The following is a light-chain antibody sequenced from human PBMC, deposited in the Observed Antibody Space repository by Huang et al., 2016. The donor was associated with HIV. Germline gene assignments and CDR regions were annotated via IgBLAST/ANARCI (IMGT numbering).Light chain of an antibody. CDR1: QDISNY. CDR3: QHYDNLRT. V-gene: IGKV1-33*01. CDR2: DAS. Sequence: DIQMTQSPSSLSASVGDRVTITCQASQDISNYLNWYQQKPAKAPKLLIYDASNLETVFSSRFSGSGSGTDFTFTSSSLQPEDIATYYCQHYDNLRTFGQGTKVEIK. J-gene: IGKJ1*01.